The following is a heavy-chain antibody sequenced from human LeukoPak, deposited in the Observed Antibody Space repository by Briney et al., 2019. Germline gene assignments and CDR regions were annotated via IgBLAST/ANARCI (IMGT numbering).Heavy chain of an antibody. J-gene: IGHJ4*02. V-gene: IGHV4-59*01. CDR3: ARQQRGYTYGFDY. D-gene: IGHD5-18*01. CDR1: GGSISDYY. Sequence: PSETLSLTCTVSGGSISDYYWNWLRQPPGKGLEWIGYIYYSGNTNYNPSLKSRVTISVDTSKNQFSLKLSSVTAADTAVYYCARQQRGYTYGFDYWGQGTLVTVSS. CDR2: IYYSGNT.